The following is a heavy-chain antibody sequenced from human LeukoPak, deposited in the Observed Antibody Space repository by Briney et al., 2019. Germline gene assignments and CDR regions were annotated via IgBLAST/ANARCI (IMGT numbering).Heavy chain of an antibody. J-gene: IGHJ4*02. CDR1: GFNSGTSW. V-gene: IGHV3-7*01. Sequence: GGSLRLSCAASGFNSGTSWMSWVCQAPGKGLEWVANINQDGSAQYYVDSVKGRFTISRDNAKSSLYLQMNSLRAEDTAVYYCARSARWGQGTLVTVSS. CDR2: INQDGSAQ. CDR3: ARSAR.